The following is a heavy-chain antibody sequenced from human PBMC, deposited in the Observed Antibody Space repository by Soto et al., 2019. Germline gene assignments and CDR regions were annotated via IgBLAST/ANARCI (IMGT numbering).Heavy chain of an antibody. V-gene: IGHV1-69*01. CDR2: IIPLSGTA. J-gene: IGHJ6*02. CDR1: GGTFSSYA. CDR3: ARSQGSSTSLEIYYYYYYGMDV. Sequence: QVQLVQSGAEVKKPGSSVKVSCKASGGTFSSYAISWVRQAPGQGLEWMGGIIPLSGTANYAQKFQGRVTITADESTSTAYMELSSPRSEDTAVYYCARSQGSSTSLEIYYYYYYGMDVWGQGTTVTVSS. D-gene: IGHD2-2*01.